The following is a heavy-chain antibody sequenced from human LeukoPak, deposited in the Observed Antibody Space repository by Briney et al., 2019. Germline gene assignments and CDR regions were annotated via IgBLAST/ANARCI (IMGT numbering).Heavy chain of an antibody. D-gene: IGHD3-9*01. CDR3: VIWGDYDVLTGYYVPDY. CDR1: GFTFSSYG. CDR2: ITGSGTNR. Sequence: QPGRSLRLSCAASGFTFSSYGMHWVRQAPGKGLEWVSAITGSGTNRYYADSLKGRFTTSRDNSKNTVFLQMNSLRHEDTAIYYCVIWGDYDVLTGYYVPDYWGQGTLVTVAS. V-gene: IGHV3-23*01. J-gene: IGHJ4*02.